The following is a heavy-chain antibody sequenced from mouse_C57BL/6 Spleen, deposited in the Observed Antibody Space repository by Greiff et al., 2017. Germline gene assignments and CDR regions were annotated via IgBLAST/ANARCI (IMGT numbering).Heavy chain of an antibody. V-gene: IGHV7-3*01. Sequence: EVQVVESGGGLVQPGGSLSLSCAASGFTFTDYYMSWVRQPPGKALEWLGFIRNKANGYTTEYSASLKGRFTISRDNSQSILYLQMNALRAEDSATYYCARSPGVEVAWFAYWGQGTLVTVSA. D-gene: IGHD1-1*01. CDR3: ARSPGVEVAWFAY. J-gene: IGHJ3*01. CDR1: GFTFTDYY. CDR2: IRNKANGYTT.